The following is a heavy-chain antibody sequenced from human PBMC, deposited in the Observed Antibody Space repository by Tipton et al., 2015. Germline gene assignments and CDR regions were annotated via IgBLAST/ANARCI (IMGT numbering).Heavy chain of an antibody. V-gene: IGHV4-59*01. J-gene: IGHJ6*02. CDR1: GGSINFYY. Sequence: TLSLTCTVSGGSINFYYWTWIRQPPGKGLEYIGYIYHSGRASYNPSLKSRVTISVNTSKTHVSLKLSSVTAADTAVYYCASGHGDYVNGMDVWGQGTTVTVSS. D-gene: IGHD4-17*01. CDR3: ASGHGDYVNGMDV. CDR2: IYHSGRA.